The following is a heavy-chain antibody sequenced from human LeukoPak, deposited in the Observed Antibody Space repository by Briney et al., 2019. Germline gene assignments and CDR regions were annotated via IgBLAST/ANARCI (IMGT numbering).Heavy chain of an antibody. D-gene: IGHD3-22*01. CDR2: IGGSGDST. CDR3: ARDGHTYYDGLCYFDY. CDR1: GFTFSSYI. J-gene: IGHJ4*02. Sequence: GGSLRLSCAASGFTFSSYIMSWVRQAPGKGLEWVSLIGGSGDSTYYADSVKGRFTISRDNSKSTLYLQMNSLRAEDTAVYYCARDGHTYYDGLCYFDYWGQGTLVTVSS. V-gene: IGHV3-23*01.